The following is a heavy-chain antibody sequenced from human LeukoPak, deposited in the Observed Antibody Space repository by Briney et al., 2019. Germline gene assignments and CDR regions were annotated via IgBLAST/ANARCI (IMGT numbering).Heavy chain of an antibody. CDR3: ARDRGTGSGSRSWFDP. D-gene: IGHD3-10*01. J-gene: IGHJ5*02. CDR2: ISAYNGNT. Sequence: ASVKVSCKASGYTFTTYGITWVRQAPGQGLEWMGWISAYNGNTNYAQKLQGRVTMTTDTSTTTAYMELRSLTSDDTAVYYCARDRGTGSGSRSWFDPWGQGTLVTVSS. CDR1: GYTFTTYG. V-gene: IGHV1-18*01.